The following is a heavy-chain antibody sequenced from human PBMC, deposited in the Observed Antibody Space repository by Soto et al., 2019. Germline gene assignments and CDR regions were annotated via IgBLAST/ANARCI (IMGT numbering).Heavy chain of an antibody. CDR2: ISAYNGNT. CDR3: AREAPYSSSSAYYYGMDV. D-gene: IGHD6-6*01. CDR1: GYTFTSYG. V-gene: IGHV1-18*04. Sequence: SGAAVKKPGASVKVSCKASGYTFTSYGISWVRQAPGQGLEWMGWISAYNGNTNYAQKLQGRVTMTTDTSTSTAYMELRSLRSDDTAVYYCAREAPYSSSSAYYYGMDVWGQGTTVTVSS. J-gene: IGHJ6*02.